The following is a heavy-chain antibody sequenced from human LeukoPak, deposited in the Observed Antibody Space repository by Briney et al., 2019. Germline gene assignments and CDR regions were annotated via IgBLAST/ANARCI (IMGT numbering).Heavy chain of an antibody. V-gene: IGHV1-2*06. CDR2: INPNSGGT. J-gene: IGHJ4*02. Sequence: ASVKVSCKASGYPFTDYYMHWVRQAPGQGLEWMGRINPNSGGTNYALKFQGKVTMTRDTSISTAYMELRRLRSDDTAVYYCAIGGVAVAGQIDYWGQGTLVTVSS. CDR1: GYPFTDYY. D-gene: IGHD2-15*01. CDR3: AIGGVAVAGQIDY.